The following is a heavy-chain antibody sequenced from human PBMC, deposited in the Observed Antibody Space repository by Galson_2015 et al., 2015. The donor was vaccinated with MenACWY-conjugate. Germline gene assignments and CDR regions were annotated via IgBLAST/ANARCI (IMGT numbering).Heavy chain of an antibody. Sequence: SLRLSCAGSGFTFSNYWMSWVRQAPGKGLEWVANIKQDGSETYYVDSVKGRFTISRDNAKISLYLQMNSLRAEDTAVYYCARKIKAVAGENYYYYGMDVWGQGTTVTVSS. CDR2: IKQDGSET. V-gene: IGHV3-7*03. J-gene: IGHJ6*02. CDR3: ARKIKAVAGENYYYYGMDV. D-gene: IGHD6-19*01. CDR1: GFTFSNYW.